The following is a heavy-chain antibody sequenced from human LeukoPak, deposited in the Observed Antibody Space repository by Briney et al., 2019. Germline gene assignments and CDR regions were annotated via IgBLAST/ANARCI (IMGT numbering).Heavy chain of an antibody. Sequence: GGSLRLFCAASGFTFSSYAMSWVRQAPGKGLEWVSAISGSGGSTYYADSVKGRFTISRDNSKNTLYLQMNSLRAEDTAVYYCAKGSEQQLVFSYFDYWGQGTLVTVSS. J-gene: IGHJ4*02. V-gene: IGHV3-23*01. CDR3: AKGSEQQLVFSYFDY. CDR1: GFTFSSYA. D-gene: IGHD6-13*01. CDR2: ISGSGGST.